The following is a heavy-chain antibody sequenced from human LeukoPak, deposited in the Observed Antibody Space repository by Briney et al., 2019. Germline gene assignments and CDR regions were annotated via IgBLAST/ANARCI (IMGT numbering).Heavy chain of an antibody. CDR2: MRYDGSNK. J-gene: IGHJ4*02. CDR1: GFTFSSYG. Sequence: GGSLRLSCAASGFTFSSYGMHWVRQAPGKGLEWVAFMRYDGSNKYYADSVKGRFTISRDNSKNTLYLQMNSLRAEDTAVYYCAKDLYSSSWNAFDYWGQGTLVTVSS. CDR3: AKDLYSSSWNAFDY. V-gene: IGHV3-30*02. D-gene: IGHD6-13*01.